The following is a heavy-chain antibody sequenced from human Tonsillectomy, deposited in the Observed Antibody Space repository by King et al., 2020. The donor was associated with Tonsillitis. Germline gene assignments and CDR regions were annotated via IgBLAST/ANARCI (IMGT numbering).Heavy chain of an antibody. CDR1: GFTFSNYA. CDR2: ISYDGSNK. D-gene: IGHD3-9*01. J-gene: IGHJ4*02. V-gene: IGHV3-30-3*01. CDR3: ARDPRTGFVLRYFDWSPATPDY. Sequence: VQLVESGGGVVQPGRSLRLSCAASGFTFSNYAMHWVRQAPGKGLEWGAVISYDGSNKYYADSVKGRFTISRDNSKNTLYLQMNSLRAEDTAVYYCARDPRTGFVLRYFDWSPATPDYWGQGTLVTVSS.